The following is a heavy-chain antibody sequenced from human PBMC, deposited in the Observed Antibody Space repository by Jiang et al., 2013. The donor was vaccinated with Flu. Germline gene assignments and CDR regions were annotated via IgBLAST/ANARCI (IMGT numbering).Heavy chain of an antibody. J-gene: IGHJ6*02. CDR1: GFTFSAYD. V-gene: IGHV3-23*01. CDR3: AKRKGVGFYPMDV. Sequence: VQLLESGGGLVQPGGSLRLSCAASGFTFSAYDMAWVRQAPGKGLDWVSKITDGGGSPSYADSVKGRFTISRDNSKDMLYLQMDDLRVEDTATYFCAKRKGVGFYPMDVWGQGTTVTVS. D-gene: IGHD1-26*01. CDR2: ITDGGGSP.